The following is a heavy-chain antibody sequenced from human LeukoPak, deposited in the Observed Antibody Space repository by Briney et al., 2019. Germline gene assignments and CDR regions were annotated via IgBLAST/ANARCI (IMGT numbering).Heavy chain of an antibody. CDR2: IKQDGSEK. V-gene: IGHV3-7*01. CDR3: ARDHYYGSGSYFGWYFDL. J-gene: IGHJ2*01. CDR1: GFTFSSYW. D-gene: IGHD3-10*01. Sequence: GGSLRLSCAASGFTFSSYWMSWVRQAPGKGLEWVANIKQDGSEKYYVDSVKGRFTISRDNAKNSLYLQMNSLRAEDTAVYYCARDHYYGSGSYFGWYFDLWGRGTLVTVSS.